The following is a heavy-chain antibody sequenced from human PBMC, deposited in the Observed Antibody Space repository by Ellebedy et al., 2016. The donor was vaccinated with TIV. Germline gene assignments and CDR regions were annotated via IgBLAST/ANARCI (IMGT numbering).Heavy chain of an antibody. V-gene: IGHV5-51*01. CDR2: IYPGDSDT. CDR3: VRHLGYADSEIDF. J-gene: IGHJ4*02. Sequence: GESLKISCKVSGYDLTDYWIGWVRQMPGKGLESMGIIYPGDSDTRYSPSFEGQVTISVDKSITTTYLEWSSLKASDTAMYYCVRHLGYADSEIDFWGQGTLVTVSS. CDR1: GYDLTDYW. D-gene: IGHD4-17*01.